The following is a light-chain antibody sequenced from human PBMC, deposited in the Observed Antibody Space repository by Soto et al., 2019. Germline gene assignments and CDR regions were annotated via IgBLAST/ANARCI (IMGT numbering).Light chain of an antibody. V-gene: IGLV6-57*03. CDR2: EDN. CDR3: QSYDSSNRV. CDR1: SGSIASNY. Sequence: LTQPHSVSESPGKTVTISCTRSSGSIASNYVQWYQQRPGSAPTTVIYEDNQRPSGVPDRFSGSIDSSSNSASLTISGLKTEGEADYYCQSYDSSNRVFGGGTQLTVL. J-gene: IGLJ2*01.